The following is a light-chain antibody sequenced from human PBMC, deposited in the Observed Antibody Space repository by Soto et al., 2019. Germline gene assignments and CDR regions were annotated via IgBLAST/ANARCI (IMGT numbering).Light chain of an antibody. Sequence: QPVLTQSSSASASLGSSVKLTCTLSSGHSSYIIAWHQQQPGKAPRYLMKLEGSGSYNKGSGVPDRFSGSSSGADRYLTISNLQFEDEADYYCETWDFNTRVIGGGTQLTVL. CDR2: LEGSGSY. J-gene: IGLJ3*02. CDR1: SGHSSYI. V-gene: IGLV4-60*02. CDR3: ETWDFNTRV.